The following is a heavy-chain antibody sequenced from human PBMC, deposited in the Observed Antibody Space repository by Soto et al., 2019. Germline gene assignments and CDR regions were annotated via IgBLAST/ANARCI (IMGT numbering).Heavy chain of an antibody. CDR1: GDSVSSNSAA. Sequence: SHTLSLTCAISGDSVSSNSAAWNWIRQSPLRGLEWLGRTYYRSKWYNDYAVSVKSRITINPDTSKNQFSLQLNSVTPEDTAVYYCARVEYSSSSSAYYYGMDVWGQGTTVTVSS. CDR3: ARVEYSSSSSAYYYGMDV. CDR2: TYYRSKWYN. D-gene: IGHD6-6*01. V-gene: IGHV6-1*01. J-gene: IGHJ6*02.